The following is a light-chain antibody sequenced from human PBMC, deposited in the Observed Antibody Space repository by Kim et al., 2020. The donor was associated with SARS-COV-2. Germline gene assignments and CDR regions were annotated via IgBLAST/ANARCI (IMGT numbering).Light chain of an antibody. CDR1: SSDVGGYNY. CDR3: SSYTSSSHVV. CDR2: DVS. J-gene: IGLJ2*01. V-gene: IGLV2-14*04. Sequence: GQSITIACTGTSSDVGGYNYVSWYQQHPGKAPTLMIYDVSKRPSGVSNRFSGSKSGNTASLTISGVQAEDEADYYCSSYTSSSHVVFGGGTQLTVL.